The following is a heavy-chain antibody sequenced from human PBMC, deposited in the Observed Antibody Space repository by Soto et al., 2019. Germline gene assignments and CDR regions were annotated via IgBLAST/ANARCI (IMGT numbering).Heavy chain of an antibody. J-gene: IGHJ4*02. Sequence: EVQLLESGGGVVQPGGSLRLSCVASGFNFKKFAMSWVRQAPGEGLEWVSGISCCGGSTSYADSVKGRFSIARDDSTNTLSLQMNNLRVEDTAQYYCAKADGEQWLLTHLAQWGQGTLVTVS. D-gene: IGHD6-19*01. CDR3: AKADGEQWLLTHLAQ. CDR1: GFNFKKFA. V-gene: IGHV3-23*01. CDR2: ISCCGGST.